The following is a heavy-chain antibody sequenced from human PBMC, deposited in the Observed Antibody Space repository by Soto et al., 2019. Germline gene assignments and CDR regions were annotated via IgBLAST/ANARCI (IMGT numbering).Heavy chain of an antibody. D-gene: IGHD6-6*01. Sequence: GESLKISCKGSGYSFTSYWIGWVRQMPGKGLEWMGIIYPGDSDNRYSPYFQGQVTISADKSIRPAYLKWSSLKASDTAMYYCARRSSSSRVWGRNWFDPWGQGTLVTVSS. J-gene: IGHJ5*02. CDR1: GYSFTSYW. CDR3: ARRSSSSRVWGRNWFDP. CDR2: IYPGDSDN. V-gene: IGHV5-51*01.